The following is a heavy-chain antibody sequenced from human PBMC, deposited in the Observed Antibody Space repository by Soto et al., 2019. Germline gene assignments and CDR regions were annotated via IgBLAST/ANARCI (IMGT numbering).Heavy chain of an antibody. D-gene: IGHD1-26*01. Sequence: QVQLVQSGSEARVPGASVKVSCKASGYSFTGLDINWVRQTTGQGLEWMGWMEPSSGRTGYAQKLQGRVTMTRDTSINTAYMELSSLTSDDTAVYYCARGVTAGVDYWGQGTLFTVSS. CDR2: MEPSSGRT. CDR3: ARGVTAGVDY. CDR1: GYSFTGLD. V-gene: IGHV1-8*01. J-gene: IGHJ4*02.